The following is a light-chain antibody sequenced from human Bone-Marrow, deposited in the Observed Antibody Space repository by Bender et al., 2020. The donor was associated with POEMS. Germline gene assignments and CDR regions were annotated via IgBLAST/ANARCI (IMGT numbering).Light chain of an antibody. J-gene: IGLJ3*02. CDR1: SSNIGAHA. V-gene: IGLV1-44*01. Sequence: QSVLTQPPSASGTPGQRVTISCSGGSSNIGAHAVNWYQHLPGTAPKLLIYSSHRRPSEVPDRFSGSRSGTSASLAISGHQSEDEADYYCAVWDDSLNGWVFGGGTKLTV. CDR3: AVWDDSLNGWV. CDR2: SSH.